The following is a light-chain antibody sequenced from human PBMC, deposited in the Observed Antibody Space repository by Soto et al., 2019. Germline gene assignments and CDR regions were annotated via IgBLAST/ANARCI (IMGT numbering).Light chain of an antibody. V-gene: IGLV2-14*01. J-gene: IGLJ2*01. Sequence: QSALTQPASVSGSPGQSITISCTGTSSDVGGYNYVSWYQQHPGKAPKLMIYDVSNRPSGVSNRFSGSKSGNTASLTISGLQAEDEADYYCSSYTSIFVVFGGGTKLTVL. CDR1: SSDVGGYNY. CDR2: DVS. CDR3: SSYTSIFVV.